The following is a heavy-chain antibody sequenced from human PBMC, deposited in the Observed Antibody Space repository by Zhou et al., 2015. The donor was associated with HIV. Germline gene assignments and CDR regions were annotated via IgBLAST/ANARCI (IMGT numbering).Heavy chain of an antibody. J-gene: IGHJ1*01. D-gene: IGHD3-3*01. V-gene: IGHV1-69*12. Sequence: QVQLVQSGAEVKKPGSSVKVSCKASGGTFSSYAISWVRQAPGQGLEWMGGIIPIFGTANYAQKFQGRVTITADESTSTAYMELSSLRSEDTAVYYCARRDPLSGGEWLRSWWYFQHWGQGTLVTVSS. CDR2: IIPIFGTA. CDR3: ARRDPLSGGEWLRSWWYFQH. CDR1: GGTFSSYA.